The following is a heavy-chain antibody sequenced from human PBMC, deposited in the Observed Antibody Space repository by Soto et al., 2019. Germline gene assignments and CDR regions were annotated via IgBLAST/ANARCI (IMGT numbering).Heavy chain of an antibody. CDR3: ARSRITGSTWTFDY. V-gene: IGHV5-51*01. CDR2: IYPGDSDT. CDR1: GYNFRHYY. J-gene: IGHJ4*02. Sequence: PGESLKISCQASGYNFRHYYIAWVRQKPGKGLEWMGIIYPGDSDTRYSPSFQGQVTISTDKSISSAYLQWSSLRASDSAMYYCARSRITGSTWTFDYWGQGTLVTVSS. D-gene: IGHD1-20*01.